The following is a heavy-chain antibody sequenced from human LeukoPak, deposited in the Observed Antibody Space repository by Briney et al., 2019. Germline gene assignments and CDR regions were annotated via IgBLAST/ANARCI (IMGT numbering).Heavy chain of an antibody. CDR2: IIPILGIA. CDR1: GCTFSSYA. V-gene: IGHV1-69*04. CDR3: ARAPRYSGSYYLGY. J-gene: IGHJ4*02. Sequence: SVKVSCKSSGCTFSSYAICWLRQAPGQGLEWMGWIIPILGIANYAQKFQGRVTITADKSTSTAYMELSSLRSEDTAVYYCARAPRYSGSYYLGYWGQGTLVTVSS. D-gene: IGHD1-26*01.